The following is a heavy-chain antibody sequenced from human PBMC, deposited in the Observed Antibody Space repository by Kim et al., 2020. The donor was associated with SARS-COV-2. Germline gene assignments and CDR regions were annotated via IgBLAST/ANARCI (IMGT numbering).Heavy chain of an antibody. J-gene: IGHJ6*02. V-gene: IGHV4-59*13. CDR1: GGSISSYY. D-gene: IGHD6-25*01. CDR3: ARNRRGYHGDYYSYGMDV. Sequence: SQTLSLTCTVSGGSISSYYWSWIRQPPGKGLEWFGYIYYSGSTNYNPSLKSRVTISVDTSKNQFSLKLSSVTAAETAVYYCARNRRGYHGDYYSYGMDVWGQETTVTVS. CDR2: IYYSGST.